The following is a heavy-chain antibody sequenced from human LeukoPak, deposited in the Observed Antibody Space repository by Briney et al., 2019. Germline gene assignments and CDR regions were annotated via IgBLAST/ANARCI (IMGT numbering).Heavy chain of an antibody. J-gene: IGHJ4*02. CDR3: ARGYYDFGY. CDR2: ISYDGSNK. CDR1: GFTLSSYA. Sequence: GGSLRLSCAASGFTLSSYAMHWVRQAPGKGLEWVAVISYDGSNKYYADSVKGRFTISRDNSKNTLYLQMNSLRAEDTAVYYCARGYYDFGYWGQGTLVTVSS. V-gene: IGHV3-30-3*01. D-gene: IGHD3-16*01.